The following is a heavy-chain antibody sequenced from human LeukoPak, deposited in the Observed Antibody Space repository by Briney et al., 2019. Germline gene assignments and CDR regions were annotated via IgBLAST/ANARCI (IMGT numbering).Heavy chain of an antibody. CDR2: IYYNGST. J-gene: IGHJ4*02. CDR3: AREKEMATMNY. Sequence: SETLSLTCTVSGGSISSYYWSWIRQPPGKGLEWIGYIYYNGSTNYNPSLKSRVTISVDTSKNQFSLKLSSVTAADTAVYYCAREKEMATMNYWGQGTLVTVSS. V-gene: IGHV4-59*01. CDR1: GGSISSYY. D-gene: IGHD5-24*01.